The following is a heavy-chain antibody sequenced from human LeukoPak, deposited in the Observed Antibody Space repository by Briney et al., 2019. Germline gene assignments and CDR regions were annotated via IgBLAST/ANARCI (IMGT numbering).Heavy chain of an antibody. Sequence: SETLSLTCTVSGGSISSYYWSWIRQPPGKGLEWIGYTYYSGSTNYNPSLKSRVTISVDTSKNQFSLKLSSVTAADTAVYYCASYGQPRGPDDYWGQGTLVTVSS. V-gene: IGHV4-59*12. J-gene: IGHJ4*02. CDR3: ASYGQPRGPDDY. D-gene: IGHD3-10*01. CDR1: GGSISSYY. CDR2: TYYSGST.